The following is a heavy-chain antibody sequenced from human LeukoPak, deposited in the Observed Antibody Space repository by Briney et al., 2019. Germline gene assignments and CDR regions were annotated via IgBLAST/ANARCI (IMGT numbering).Heavy chain of an antibody. CDR2: IYPGDSDT. D-gene: IGHD3-10*01. CDR3: ARKGAYYYGSGSPRVGYYYYMDV. V-gene: IGHV5-51*01. CDR1: GYSFTSYW. J-gene: IGHJ6*03. Sequence: GESLKISCKGSGYSFTSYWIGWVRQMPGKGLEWMGIIYPGDSDTRYSPSFQGQVTISADKSISTAYLQWSSLKASDTAMYYCARKGAYYYGSGSPRVGYYYYMDVWGKGTTVTVSS.